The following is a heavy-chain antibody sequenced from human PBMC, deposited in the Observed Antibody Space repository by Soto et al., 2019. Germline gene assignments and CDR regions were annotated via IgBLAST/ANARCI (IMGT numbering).Heavy chain of an antibody. D-gene: IGHD2-21*02. CDR1: GGTFSRYA. CDR2: IIPIFGTA. CDR3: ARDLVAYCGGDCYPGYFDY. J-gene: IGHJ4*02. V-gene: IGHV1-69*01. Sequence: QVQLVQSGAEVKKPGSSVKVSCKASGGTFSRYAISWVRQAPGQGLEWMGGIIPIFGTANYAQKFQGRVTITADESTSTAYMELSSLRSEDTAVYYCARDLVAYCGGDCYPGYFDYWGQGTLVSVSS.